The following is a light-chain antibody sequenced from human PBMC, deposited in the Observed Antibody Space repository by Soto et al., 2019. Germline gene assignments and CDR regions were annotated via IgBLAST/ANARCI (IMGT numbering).Light chain of an antibody. Sequence: EIVLTQSPPPLSLSPGESAALSCRVSQPISTYLAWYQQKPGQAPRLLIYDASTRATGIPARFSGSGSGTDFTLTISYLEPEDFAVYYCLQRSDWPITFGQGTRLEIK. CDR3: LQRSDWPIT. CDR1: QPISTY. V-gene: IGKV3-11*01. CDR2: DAS. J-gene: IGKJ5*01.